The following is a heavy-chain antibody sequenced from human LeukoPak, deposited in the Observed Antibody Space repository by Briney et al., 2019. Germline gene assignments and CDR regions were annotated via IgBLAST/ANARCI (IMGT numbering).Heavy chain of an antibody. CDR2: IWYDGSNK. D-gene: IGHD6-13*01. Sequence: GGSLRLSCAASGFTFSSYGMHWVRQAPGKGLEWVAVIWYDGSNKYYADSVKGRFTISRDNSKNTLYLQMNSLRAEDTAVYYCAKVRTAGSSWYPFDYWGQGTLVTVSS. V-gene: IGHV3-33*06. J-gene: IGHJ4*02. CDR1: GFTFSSYG. CDR3: AKVRTAGSSWYPFDY.